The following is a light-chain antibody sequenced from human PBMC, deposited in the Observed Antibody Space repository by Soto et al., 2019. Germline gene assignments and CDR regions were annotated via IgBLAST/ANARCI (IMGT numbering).Light chain of an antibody. Sequence: DIQMTQSPSTLSASVGDRVTMSCWASQNITIWLAWYQQKPGKAPKLLIYRATSLHSGVTSRFRGSGSGTDFTLTIDNLPPDDFATYYCQQFHYYRTFGQGTKVDIK. CDR3: QQFHYYRT. J-gene: IGKJ1*01. CDR1: QNITIW. CDR2: RAT. V-gene: IGKV1-5*03.